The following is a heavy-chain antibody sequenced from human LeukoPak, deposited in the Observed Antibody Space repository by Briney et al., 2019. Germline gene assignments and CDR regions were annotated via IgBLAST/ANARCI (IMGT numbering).Heavy chain of an antibody. D-gene: IGHD2-2*01. CDR3: ARCLRDIVVVPAACDY. J-gene: IGHJ4*02. V-gene: IGHV4-34*01. Sequence: SETLSLTCAVYGGSFSGYYWSWIRQPPGKGLEWIGEINHSGSTNYNPSLKSRVTISVDTSKNQFSLKLSSVTAADTAVYYCARCLRDIVVVPAACDYWGQGTLVTASS. CDR1: GGSFSGYY. CDR2: INHSGST.